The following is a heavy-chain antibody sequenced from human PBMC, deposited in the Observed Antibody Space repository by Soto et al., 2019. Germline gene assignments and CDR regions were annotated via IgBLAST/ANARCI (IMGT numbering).Heavy chain of an antibody. V-gene: IGHV4-59*01. Sequence: PSETLSLTCTVSGGSISSYYWSWIRQPPGKGQEWIGYIYYSGSTNHNPSLKSRVTISVDTSKNQFSLKLSSVTAADTAVYYCARGVVVVVADTADYYYYYYMDVWGKGTTVTVSS. CDR3: ARGVVVVVADTADYYYYYYMDV. D-gene: IGHD2-15*01. CDR2: IYYSGST. J-gene: IGHJ6*03. CDR1: GGSISSYY.